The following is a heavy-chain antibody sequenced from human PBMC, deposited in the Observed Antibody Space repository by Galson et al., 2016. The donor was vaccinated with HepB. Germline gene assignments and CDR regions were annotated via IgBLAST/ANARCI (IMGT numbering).Heavy chain of an antibody. D-gene: IGHD3-22*01. CDR2: IDWDDDK. Sequence: PALVKPPQTLTLTCTFSGFSLRSRGMCMSWIRQPPGKGLEWLALIDWDDDKNYNPSLRTGLTISKDTSRNQVVLEVTNLDPVDTATYYCARMLRWDYYDNRAIPGFFYVWGQGTMVSVSS. J-gene: IGHJ3*01. V-gene: IGHV2-70*01. CDR3: ARMLRWDYYDNRAIPGFFYV. CDR1: GFSLRSRGMC.